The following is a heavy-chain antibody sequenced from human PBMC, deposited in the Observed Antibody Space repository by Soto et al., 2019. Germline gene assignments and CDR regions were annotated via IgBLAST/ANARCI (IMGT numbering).Heavy chain of an antibody. CDR1: GYTFTRYF. Sequence: QVQLVQSGAEVKKPGASVKVSCKASGYTFTRYFMHWVRQAPGQGLEWMGIINPSGGSASYAQKLQGTATMTRDTSTSTVFMELSSLTSADTAVYYCARDQIVGATMARFEYWGPGTLVTVSS. CDR2: INPSGGSA. J-gene: IGHJ4*02. CDR3: ARDQIVGATMARFEY. D-gene: IGHD1-26*01. V-gene: IGHV1-46*01.